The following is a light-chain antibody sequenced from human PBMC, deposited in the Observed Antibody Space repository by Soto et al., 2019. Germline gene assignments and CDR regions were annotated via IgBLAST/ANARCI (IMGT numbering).Light chain of an antibody. V-gene: IGLV2-14*01. Sequence: QSALTQPASVSGSPGQSITISCTGTSSDVGGYNYVSWYQQHPGKAPKLMIYEVSNRPSGISIRFSGSKSGNTASLTISGRLAEEEADDYCNSYTSTSPPYVFGTGTKLTVL. J-gene: IGLJ1*01. CDR1: SSDVGGYNY. CDR2: EVS. CDR3: NSYTSTSPPYV.